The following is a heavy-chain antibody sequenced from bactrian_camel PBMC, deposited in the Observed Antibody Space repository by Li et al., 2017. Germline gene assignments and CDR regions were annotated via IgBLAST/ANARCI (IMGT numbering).Heavy chain of an antibody. J-gene: IGHJ4*01. D-gene: IGHD6*01. Sequence: HVQLVESGGGSVQVGESLTLSCTVSGTTGRNNFMAWFRQPPGKEREGVAAIHSDGSTVYADSVKGRFTISQDSAKNTVYLQMNSLKPEDTAMYYCAANPDWGYCADGTWAYTTWGRGTQVTVS. V-gene: IGHV3S53*01. CDR1: GTTGRNNF. CDR3: AANPDWGYCADGTWAYTT. CDR2: IHSDGST.